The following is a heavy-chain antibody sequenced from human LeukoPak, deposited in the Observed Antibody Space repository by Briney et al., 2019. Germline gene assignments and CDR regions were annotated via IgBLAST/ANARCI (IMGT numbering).Heavy chain of an antibody. CDR2: ISSSGSTI. V-gene: IGHV3-11*01. CDR1: GFTFSDYY. D-gene: IGHD3-22*01. J-gene: IGHJ4*02. CDR3: ASRYYYDSSGYLLDY. Sequence: PGGSLRLSCAASGFTFSDYYMSWIRQAPGKGLEWVSYISSSGSTIYYADSVKGRFTISRDNAKNSLYLQMNSLRAEDTAVYYCASRYYYDSSGYLLDYWGQGTLVTVSS.